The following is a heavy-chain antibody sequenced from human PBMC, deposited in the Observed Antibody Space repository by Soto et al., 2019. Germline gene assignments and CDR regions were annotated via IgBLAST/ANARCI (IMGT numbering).Heavy chain of an antibody. J-gene: IGHJ4*02. CDR1: GGSINSGGYY. V-gene: IGHV4-31*03. D-gene: IGHD4-17*01. Sequence: SETLSLTCTVSGGSINSGGYYWSWIRHLPGKGLEWIGYIYYSGSIYYNPSLKSRLTISIDTSKNQFYLNLTSVTAADTAVYYCARDDGGYSHFDYWGQGTLVTVSS. CDR2: IYYSGSI. CDR3: ARDDGGYSHFDY.